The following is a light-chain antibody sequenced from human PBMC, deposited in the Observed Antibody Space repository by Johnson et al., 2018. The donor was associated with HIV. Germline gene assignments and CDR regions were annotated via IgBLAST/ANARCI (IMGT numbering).Light chain of an antibody. CDR2: DNN. J-gene: IGLJ1*01. CDR1: SSNIGNNY. V-gene: IGLV1-51*01. Sequence: QSVLTQPPSVSAAPGQKVTISCSGSSSNIGNNYVSWYQQLPGTAPKLLIYDNNKRPSGIPERFSGSQSGTSATRGITGIHTGDEADDPCGTWDSSLSAGPYVFGTGTKVTVL. CDR3: GTWDSSLSAGPYV.